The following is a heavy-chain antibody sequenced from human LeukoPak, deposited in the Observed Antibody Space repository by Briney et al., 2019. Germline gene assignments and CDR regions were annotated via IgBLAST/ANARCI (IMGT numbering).Heavy chain of an antibody. D-gene: IGHD2-21*02. CDR3: ARRGGDRYYLDY. CDR2: IYYSGST. CDR1: GGSISSYY. J-gene: IGHJ4*02. Sequence: KSSETLSLTCTVSGGSISSYYWSWIRQPPGKGLEWIGYIYYSGSTNYNPSLKSRVTISVDTSKNQFSLKLSSVTAADTAVYYCARRGGDRYYLDYWGQGTLVTVSS. V-gene: IGHV4-59*08.